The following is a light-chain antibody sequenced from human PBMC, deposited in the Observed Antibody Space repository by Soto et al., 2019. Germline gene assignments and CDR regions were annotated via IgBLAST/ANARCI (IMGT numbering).Light chain of an antibody. Sequence: QPVLTQSPSASASLGASVKLTCTLSSGHSTYAIAWHQQQPEKGPRYLMKLNSDGSHSKGDGIPDRFSGSSSGAERYLTISSLQSEDEADYYCQTWVTGLWVFGGGPKLTVL. CDR2: LNSDGSH. J-gene: IGLJ3*02. CDR3: QTWVTGLWV. V-gene: IGLV4-69*01. CDR1: SGHSTYA.